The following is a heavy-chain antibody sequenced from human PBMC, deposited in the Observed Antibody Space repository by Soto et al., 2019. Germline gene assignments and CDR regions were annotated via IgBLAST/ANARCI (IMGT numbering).Heavy chain of an antibody. D-gene: IGHD6-13*01. CDR3: ATTGGSSWPTYYYYYGMDV. CDR2: FDPEDGET. Sequence: ASVKVSCKVSGYTLTDLSMHWVRQAPGKGLEWMGGFDPEDGETIYAQKFQGRVTMTEDTSTDTAYMELSSLRSEDTAVYYCATTGGSSWPTYYYYYGMDVWGQGTTVTVSS. V-gene: IGHV1-24*01. CDR1: GYTLTDLS. J-gene: IGHJ6*02.